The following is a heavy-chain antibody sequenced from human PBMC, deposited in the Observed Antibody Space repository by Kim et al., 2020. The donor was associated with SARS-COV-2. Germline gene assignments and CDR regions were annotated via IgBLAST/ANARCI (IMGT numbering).Heavy chain of an antibody. CDR2: ISRSSSTI. CDR3: ARGFSHLGYYYYYMDV. V-gene: IGHV3-48*02. Sequence: GGSLRLSCAASEFSFSSYSMNWVRQAPGKGLEWVSYISRSSSTINYADSVKGRFTISRDDAKKSLYLQMNSLRDEDTAVYYCARGFSHLGYYYYYMDVWGRGPTLTV. J-gene: IGHJ6*03. CDR1: EFSFSSYS. D-gene: IGHD3-10*01.